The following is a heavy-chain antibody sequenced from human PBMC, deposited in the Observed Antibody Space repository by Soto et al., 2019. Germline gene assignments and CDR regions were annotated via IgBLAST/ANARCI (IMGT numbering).Heavy chain of an antibody. CDR1: GASITFGGYS. J-gene: IGHJ4*02. Sequence: PSETLSLTCTVSGASITFGGYSWSWIRPTPGKGLEWIGYINHLETTFYNPSFESRLTLSIDRAKNQFSLKLHSMSAADRAVYFCARGGGSDSFDYWGQGILVTVSS. D-gene: IGHD1-26*01. CDR2: INHLETT. CDR3: ARGGGSDSFDY. V-gene: IGHV4-30-2*01.